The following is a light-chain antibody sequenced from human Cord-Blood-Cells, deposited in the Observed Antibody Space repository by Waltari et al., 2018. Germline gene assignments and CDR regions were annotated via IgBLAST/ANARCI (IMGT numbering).Light chain of an antibody. V-gene: IGLV2-23*01. CDR3: CSYAGSSTWV. CDR1: SSDVGRYNL. Sequence: QSALTQPASVSGSPGQSITISCPGTSSDVGRYNLVSWYQQPPGKAPKLMIYEGSKRPSGVSNRFSGSKSGNTPSLTISGLQAEDEADYYCCSYAGSSTWVFGGGTKLTVL. J-gene: IGLJ3*02. CDR2: EGS.